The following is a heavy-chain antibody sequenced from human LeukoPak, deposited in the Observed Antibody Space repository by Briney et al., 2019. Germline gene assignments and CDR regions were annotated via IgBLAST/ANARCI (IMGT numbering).Heavy chain of an antibody. J-gene: IGHJ4*02. V-gene: IGHV3-30*04. D-gene: IGHD1-14*01. CDR3: ATTTGY. CDR2: ISFGGNYK. CDR1: GFTFSSYT. Sequence: GGSLRLSCAASGFTFSSYTIHWVRQAPGKGLEWVAVISFGGNYKYYADSVKGRFTISRDNSKNSLYLQMNSLTADDTAVYYCATTTGYWGPGTLVTVSS.